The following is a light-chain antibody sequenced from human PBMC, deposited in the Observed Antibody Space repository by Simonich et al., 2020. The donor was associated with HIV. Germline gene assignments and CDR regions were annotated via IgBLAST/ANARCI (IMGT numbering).Light chain of an antibody. J-gene: IGKJ4*01. CDR2: KAS. CDR3: QQYNSYPLT. CDR1: QSISRY. V-gene: IGKV1-5*03. Sequence: DIQMTQSPSSLSASVGDRVTITCRASQSISRYVNWYQQKPGKAPKLLIYKASSLESGVPSRFSGSGSGTEFTLTISSLQPDDFATYYCQQYNSYPLTFGGGTKVEIK.